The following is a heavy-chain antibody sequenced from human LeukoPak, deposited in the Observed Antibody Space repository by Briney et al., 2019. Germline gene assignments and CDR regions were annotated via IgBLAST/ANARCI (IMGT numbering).Heavy chain of an antibody. Sequence: PSETLSLTCTVSGGSISSYYWSWIRQPPGKGLEWIGYIYYSGSTNYNPSLKSRVTISVDTSKNQFSLKLSSVTAADTAVYYCARAQLLGYFQHWGQGTLVTVSS. V-gene: IGHV4-59*01. CDR2: IYYSGST. CDR1: GGSISSYY. CDR3: ARAQLLGYFQH. J-gene: IGHJ1*01.